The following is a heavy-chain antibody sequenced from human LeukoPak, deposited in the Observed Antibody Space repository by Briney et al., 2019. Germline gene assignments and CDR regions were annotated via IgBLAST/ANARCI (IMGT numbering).Heavy chain of an antibody. CDR2: INTNTGNP. D-gene: IGHD3-16*02. CDR1: GYTFTSYA. Sequence: ASVKVSCKASGYTFTSYAMNWVRQAPGQGLEWMGWINTNTGNPTYAQGFTGRFVFSLDTSVSTAYLQISSLKAEDTAVYYCARAGYDYVWGSYRQNWYFDLWGRGTLVTVSS. CDR3: ARAGYDYVWGSYRQNWYFDL. V-gene: IGHV7-4-1*02. J-gene: IGHJ2*01.